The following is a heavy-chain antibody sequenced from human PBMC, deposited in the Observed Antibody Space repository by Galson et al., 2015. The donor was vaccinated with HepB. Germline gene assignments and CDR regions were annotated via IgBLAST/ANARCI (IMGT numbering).Heavy chain of an antibody. J-gene: IGHJ3*02. D-gene: IGHD2-21*01. CDR2: ISSSSSTI. CDR1: GFTFSSYS. CDR3: ARDSSVVVIAIPDDAFDI. V-gene: IGHV3-48*01. Sequence: SLRLSCAASGFTFSSYSMNWVRQAPGKGLEWVSYISSSSSTIYYADSVKGRFTISRDNAKNSLYLQMNSLRAEDTAVYYCARDSSVVVIAIPDDAFDIWGQGTMVTVSA.